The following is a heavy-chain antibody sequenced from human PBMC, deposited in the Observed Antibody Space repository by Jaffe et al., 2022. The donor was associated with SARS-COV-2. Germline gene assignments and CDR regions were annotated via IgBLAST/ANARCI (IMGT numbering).Heavy chain of an antibody. D-gene: IGHD1-1*01. Sequence: QVQLQESGPGLVKPSETLSLTCTVSGGSISSYYWSWIRQPPGKGLEWIGYIYYSGSTNYNPSLKSRVTISVDTSKNQFSLKLSSVTAADTAVYYCARVPPNKILHNPGFYYYGMDVWGQGTTVTVSS. V-gene: IGHV4-59*01. J-gene: IGHJ6*02. CDR3: ARVPPNKILHNPGFYYYGMDV. CDR2: IYYSGST. CDR1: GGSISSYY.